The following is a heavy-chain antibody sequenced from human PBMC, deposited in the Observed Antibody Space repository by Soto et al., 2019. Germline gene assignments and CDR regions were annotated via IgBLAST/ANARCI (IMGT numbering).Heavy chain of an antibody. D-gene: IGHD4-4*01. V-gene: IGHV6-1*01. CDR3: ARDPPDFYSGFDL. CDR1: GDSVSNNGAT. CDR2: TYYRSKWIS. J-gene: IGHJ5*02. Sequence: SQTLSLTCAISGDSVSNNGATWNWIRQSPSRGLEWLGRTYYRSKWISDYAISVKSRIRLNPDTSKNQFSLHLNSVTPEDTAVYYCARDPPDFYSGFDLWGQGILVTVSS.